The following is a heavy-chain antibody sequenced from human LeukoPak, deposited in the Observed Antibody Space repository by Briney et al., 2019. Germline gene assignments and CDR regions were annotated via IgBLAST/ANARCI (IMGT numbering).Heavy chain of an antibody. J-gene: IGHJ4*02. CDR2: IYYSGST. Sequence: SETLSLTCTVSGGSISSSSYYWGWIRQPPGKGLAWIGSIYYSGSTYYNPSLKSRVTISVDTSKNQFSLKLSSVTAADTAVYYCAKDILSVGGLADWGQGTLVTVSS. D-gene: IGHD6-19*01. V-gene: IGHV4-39*02. CDR1: GGSISSSSYY. CDR3: AKDILSVGGLAD.